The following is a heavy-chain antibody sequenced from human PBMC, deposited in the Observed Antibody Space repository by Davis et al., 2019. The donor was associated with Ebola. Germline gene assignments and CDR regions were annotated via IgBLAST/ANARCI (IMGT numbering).Heavy chain of an antibody. V-gene: IGHV1-18*04. J-gene: IGHJ4*02. CDR3: ARAQVPTTSDH. Sequence: ASVKVSCKASGYTFTNYGITWVRQAPGQGLEWMGWINPHNGNTNYAQNVQGRVTMTTDTSTSTAYMEVGSLKSDDTAVYYCARAQVPTTSDHWGQGTLVTVSS. CDR2: INPHNGNT. CDR1: GYTFTNYG. D-gene: IGHD1-1*01.